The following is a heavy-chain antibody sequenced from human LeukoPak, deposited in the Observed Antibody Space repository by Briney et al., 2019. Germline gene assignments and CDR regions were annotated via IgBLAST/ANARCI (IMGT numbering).Heavy chain of an antibody. CDR3: AKELRGNYAFDI. CDR2: ISYDGNNK. V-gene: IGHV3-30*18. Sequence: GGSLRLSCAASGFTFSSYGMHWVRQAPGKGLEWVAVISYDGNNKYYADSVKGRFTISRDNSKNTLYLQMNSLRAEDTAVYYCAKELRGNYAFDIWGQGTTVTVSS. J-gene: IGHJ3*02. CDR1: GFTFSSYG. D-gene: IGHD1-26*01.